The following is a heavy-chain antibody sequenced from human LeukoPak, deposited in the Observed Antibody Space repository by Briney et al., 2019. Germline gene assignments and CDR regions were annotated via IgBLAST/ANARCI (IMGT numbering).Heavy chain of an antibody. J-gene: IGHJ5*02. CDR3: ARSSYVATWFDP. D-gene: IGHD3-16*01. Sequence: ASETLSLTCTVSGASISSGGYYWSWIRQHPGKDLEWIGYIYYSGSSYYNPSLKSRVTISVDTSKNQFSLKLSSVTAADTAVYYCARSSYVATWFDPWGQGTLVTVSS. CDR1: GASISSGGYY. CDR2: IYYSGSS. V-gene: IGHV4-31*03.